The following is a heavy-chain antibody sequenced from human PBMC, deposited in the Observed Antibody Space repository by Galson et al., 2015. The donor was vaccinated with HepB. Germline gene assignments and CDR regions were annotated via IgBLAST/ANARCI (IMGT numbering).Heavy chain of an antibody. V-gene: IGHV3-48*03. Sequence: SLRLFCAASGFTFSSYEMNWVRQAPGKGLEWVSYISSSGSTIYYADSVKGRFTISRDNAKNSLYLQMNSLRAEDTAVYYCARTWRDFYYFDYWGQGTLVTVSS. CDR1: GFTFSSYE. CDR3: ARTWRDFYYFDY. CDR2: ISSSGSTI. D-gene: IGHD2-21*02. J-gene: IGHJ4*02.